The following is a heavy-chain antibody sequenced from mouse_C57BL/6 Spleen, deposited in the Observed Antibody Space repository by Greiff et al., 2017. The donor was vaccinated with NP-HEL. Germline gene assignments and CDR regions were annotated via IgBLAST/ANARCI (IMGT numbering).Heavy chain of an antibody. Sequence: QVQLKQPGAELVKPGASVKLSCKASGYTFTSYWMHWVKQRPGRGLEWIGRIDPNSGGTKYNEKFKSKATLTVDKPSSTAYMQLSSLTSEDSAVYYCARVYYGTHWFAYWGQGTLVTVSA. D-gene: IGHD1-2*01. CDR2: IDPNSGGT. V-gene: IGHV1-72*01. CDR1: GYTFTSYW. CDR3: ARVYYGTHWFAY. J-gene: IGHJ3*01.